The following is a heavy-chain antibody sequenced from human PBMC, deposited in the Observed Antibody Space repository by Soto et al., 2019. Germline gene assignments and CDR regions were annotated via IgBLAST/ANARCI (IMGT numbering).Heavy chain of an antibody. D-gene: IGHD1-26*01. CDR2: ISAVNGNT. CDR3: ALYRGKYPGLGPS. J-gene: IGHJ4*02. Sequence: ASVKVSCKASGYTFSNYAIHWVHQAPGQRLEWMGWISAVNGNTKYSERFRGRVTFTIDTPASTAYMELSSLSSEDTAVFYCALYRGKYPGLGPSGGQGTQVTVPS. CDR1: GYTFSNYA. V-gene: IGHV1-3*01.